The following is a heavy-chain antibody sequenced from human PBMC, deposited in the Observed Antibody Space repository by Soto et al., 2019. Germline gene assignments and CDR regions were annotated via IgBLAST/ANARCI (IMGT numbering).Heavy chain of an antibody. V-gene: IGHV4-34*01. CDR3: GRGRFGGDGRGEY. J-gene: IGHJ4*02. CDR1: GESFSGNY. D-gene: IGHD2-21*02. CDR2: INHSGST. Sequence: QVQVQQWGAGLLKPSETLSLTCAVYGESFSGNYWNWIRQPPGKGLEWIGEINHSGSTIYNPTLKSRVTISLHTSNQQFALKLSSVTAADTAVYYCGRGRFGGDGRGEYWGQGTLVAFSS.